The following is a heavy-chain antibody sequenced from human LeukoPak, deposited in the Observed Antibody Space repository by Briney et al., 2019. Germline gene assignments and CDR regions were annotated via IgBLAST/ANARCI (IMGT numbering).Heavy chain of an antibody. CDR2: ISYSGST. Sequence: SETLSLTCTVSGGSISSSSYYWGWIRQPPGKGLEWTGTISYSGSTYYNPSLKSRVIISVDTSKNQFSLKVSSVTAADTAVYYCARLSRVAGRLNGIDPWGQGILVTVSS. J-gene: IGHJ5*02. CDR1: GGSISSSSYY. D-gene: IGHD6-19*01. CDR3: ARLSRVAGRLNGIDP. V-gene: IGHV4-39*01.